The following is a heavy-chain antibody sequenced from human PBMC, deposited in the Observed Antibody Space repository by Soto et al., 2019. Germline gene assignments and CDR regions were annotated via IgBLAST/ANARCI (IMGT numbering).Heavy chain of an antibody. J-gene: IGHJ6*02. Sequence: GASVKVSCKASGYTFTSYGISWVRQAPGQGLEWMGWISAYNGNTNYAQKLQGRVTMTTDTSTSTAYMELRSLRSDDTAVYYCARDYDILTGYYYGMDVWGQGTTVTVSS. V-gene: IGHV1-18*01. CDR1: GYTFTSYG. CDR3: ARDYDILTGYYYGMDV. D-gene: IGHD3-9*01. CDR2: ISAYNGNT.